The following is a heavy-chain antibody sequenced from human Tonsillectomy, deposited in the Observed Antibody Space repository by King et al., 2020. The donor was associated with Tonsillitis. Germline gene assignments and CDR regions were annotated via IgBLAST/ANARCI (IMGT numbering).Heavy chain of an antibody. J-gene: IGHJ6*02. V-gene: IGHV3-30*18. CDR2: ITYDGSNK. CDR3: AKGSAEDYGMDV. D-gene: IGHD2-15*01. CDR1: GFTFSRYG. Sequence: VQLVESGGGVVQPGRSLRLSCAASGFTFSRYGMHWVRQAPGKGLDWVGVITYDGSNKYYADSVKGRFIISRDNSNNTVYLQMNSLSADDTAVYYCAKGSAEDYGMDVWGQGTAVTVSS.